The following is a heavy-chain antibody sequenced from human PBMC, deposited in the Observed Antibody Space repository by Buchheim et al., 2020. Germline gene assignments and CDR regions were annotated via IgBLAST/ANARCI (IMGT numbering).Heavy chain of an antibody. Sequence: QVQLQQWGAGLLKPSETLSLTCAVYGGSFSGYYWSWIRQPPGKGLEWIGEINHSGSTNYNPSLKSRVTISVDTSKNQFSLKLSSVTAADTAVYYCARDVFARGWYGAYFDYWGQGTL. J-gene: IGHJ4*02. CDR1: GGSFSGYY. CDR2: INHSGST. CDR3: ARDVFARGWYGAYFDY. V-gene: IGHV4-34*01. D-gene: IGHD6-19*01.